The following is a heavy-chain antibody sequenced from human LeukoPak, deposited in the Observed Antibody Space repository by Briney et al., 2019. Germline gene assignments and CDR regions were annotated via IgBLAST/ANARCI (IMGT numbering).Heavy chain of an antibody. D-gene: IGHD2-2*01. CDR2: IKQDGSDK. CDR1: GFTFSTYL. J-gene: IGHJ4*02. Sequence: GGSLRLSCAASGFTFSTYLMSWVRQAPGKGLEWVANIKQDGSDKYYVDSVKGRFTISRDNAKNSLFLQMNSLRAEDTAVYYCARVRCSSNSCFPDYWGRGNLVTVSS. V-gene: IGHV3-7*01. CDR3: ARVRCSSNSCFPDY.